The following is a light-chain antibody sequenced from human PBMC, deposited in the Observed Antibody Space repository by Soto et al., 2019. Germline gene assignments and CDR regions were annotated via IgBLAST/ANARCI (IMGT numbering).Light chain of an antibody. V-gene: IGKV3-20*01. J-gene: IGKJ5*01. CDR2: GAS. Sequence: PGERATLSCRASQTLRRTYIAWYQQIPGQAPRLLIYGASMRATGIPDRFSGSGSGTDFTLTISRLEPEDFAVYYCQQCGSSSTFGQGTRLEIK. CDR3: QQCGSSST. CDR1: QTLRRTY.